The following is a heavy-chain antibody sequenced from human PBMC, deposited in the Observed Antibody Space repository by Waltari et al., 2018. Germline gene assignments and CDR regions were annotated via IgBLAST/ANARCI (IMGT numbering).Heavy chain of an antibody. J-gene: IGHJ3*02. V-gene: IGHV4-34*01. D-gene: IGHD1-26*01. CDR3: ARDKSAREGYAFDI. CDR2: INHSGST. CDR1: GGSFSGSY. Sequence: QVQLQQWGAGLLKPSETLSLTCAVYGGSFSGSYWSWIRQPPGKGLEWVGEINHSGSTNYTPSLKRRVTISVDTSKNQFSLKLCSVTAADTAVYYCARDKSAREGYAFDIWGQGTMVTVSS.